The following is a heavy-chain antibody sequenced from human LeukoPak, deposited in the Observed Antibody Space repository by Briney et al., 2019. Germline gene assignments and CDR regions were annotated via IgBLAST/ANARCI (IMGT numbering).Heavy chain of an antibody. CDR3: AKRSMGYSSSTRNFDY. Sequence: GGSLRLSCAASGFTFSSYGMSWVRQAPGKGLEWASAISGSGGSTYYADSVRGRFTISRDNSKNTLYLQMNSLRAEDTAVYYCAKRSMGYSSSTRNFDYWGQGTLVTVSS. CDR1: GFTFSSYG. J-gene: IGHJ4*02. V-gene: IGHV3-23*01. D-gene: IGHD5-18*01. CDR2: ISGSGGST.